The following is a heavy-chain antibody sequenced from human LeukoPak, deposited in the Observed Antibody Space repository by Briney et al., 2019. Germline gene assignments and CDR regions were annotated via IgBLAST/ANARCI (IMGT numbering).Heavy chain of an antibody. Sequence: PSETLSLTCTVSGGSISSYYWSWIRQPAEKGLEWIGRIYTSGSTNYNPSLKSRVTMSVDTSKNQFSLKLSSVTAADTAVYYCARDHPLNIAAAGTLPWDVGFDYWGQGTLVTVSS. CDR1: GGSISSYY. CDR2: IYTSGST. J-gene: IGHJ4*02. CDR3: ARDHPLNIAAAGTLPWDVGFDY. V-gene: IGHV4-4*07. D-gene: IGHD6-13*01.